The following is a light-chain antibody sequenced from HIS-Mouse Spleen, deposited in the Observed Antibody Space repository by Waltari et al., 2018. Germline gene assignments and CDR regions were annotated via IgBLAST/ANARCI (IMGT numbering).Light chain of an antibody. CDR1: SSDVGSYNL. Sequence: QSALTQPASVSGSPGQSITISCTGTSSDVGSYNLVSWYQQHPGKAPNLMIYEGSKRPSGVSNRFSGSKSGNTASLTISGLQAEDEADYYCCSYAGSSTRWVFGGGTKLTVL. CDR3: CSYAGSSTRWV. CDR2: EGS. V-gene: IGLV2-23*01. J-gene: IGLJ3*02.